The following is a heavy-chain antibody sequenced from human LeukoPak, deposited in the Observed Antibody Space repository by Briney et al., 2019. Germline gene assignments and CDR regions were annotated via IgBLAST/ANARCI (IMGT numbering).Heavy chain of an antibody. Sequence: ASVKVSCKASGYTFNSYYMHWVRQAPGQGLEWMGIINPSGDFTSYAQKFQGRVTMTKDTSTSTVYMELSSLRSEDTAVYYCARGASRSFDYWGQGTLVTVSS. J-gene: IGHJ4*02. V-gene: IGHV1-46*02. CDR2: INPSGDFT. CDR3: ARGASRSFDY. CDR1: GYTFNSYY.